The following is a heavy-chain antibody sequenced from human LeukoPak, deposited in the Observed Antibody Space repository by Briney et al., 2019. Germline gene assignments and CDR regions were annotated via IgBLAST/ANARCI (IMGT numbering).Heavy chain of an antibody. CDR3: ARFAVAGNIDY. CDR2: ISGSGGST. D-gene: IGHD6-19*01. V-gene: IGHV3-23*01. J-gene: IGHJ4*02. Sequence: PGGSLRLSCVASRFTFSNYWMTWVRQAPGKGLEWVSTISGSGGSTYYADSVKGRFTISRDNSKNTLYLQMNSLRAEDTAVYYCARFAVAGNIDYWGQGTLVTVSS. CDR1: RFTFSNYW.